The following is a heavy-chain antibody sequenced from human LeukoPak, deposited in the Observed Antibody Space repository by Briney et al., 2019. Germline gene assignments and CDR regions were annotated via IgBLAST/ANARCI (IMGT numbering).Heavy chain of an antibody. CDR2: ISAYNGNT. J-gene: IGHJ4*02. D-gene: IGHD3-9*01. CDR3: ARDTANFDWYSDPTDY. CDR1: GYTFTSYG. Sequence: ASVKASCKASGYTFTSYGISWVRQAPGQGLEWMGWISAYNGNTNYAQKIQGRVTMATDTSTSTAYMELRSLRSDDTAVYYCARDTANFDWYSDPTDYWGQGTLVTVSS. V-gene: IGHV1-18*01.